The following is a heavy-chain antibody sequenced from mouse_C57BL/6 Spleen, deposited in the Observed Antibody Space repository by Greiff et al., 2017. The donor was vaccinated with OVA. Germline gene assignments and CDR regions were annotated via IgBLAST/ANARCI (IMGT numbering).Heavy chain of an antibody. J-gene: IGHJ3*01. CDR1: GFSLTSYG. CDR2: IWSGGST. D-gene: IGHD4-1*01. CDR3: ARGANWEGFAY. Sequence: QVQLQQSGPGLVQPSQSLSITCTVSGFSLTSYGVHWVRQSPGKGLEWLGVIWSGGSTDYNAAFISRLSISKDNSKSQVFFKMNSLQADDTAIYYCARGANWEGFAYWGQGTLVTVSA. V-gene: IGHV2-2*01.